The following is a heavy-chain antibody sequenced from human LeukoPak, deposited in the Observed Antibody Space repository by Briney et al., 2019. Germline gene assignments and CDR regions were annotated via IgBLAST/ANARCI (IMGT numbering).Heavy chain of an antibody. Sequence: SETLSLTCAVYGGSFSGYYWSWIRQPPGKGLEWIGEINHSGSTNYNPSLKSRVTISVDTSKNQFSLKLSSVTAADTAVYYCAGPSSTSHFLLDYWGQGTLVTVSS. D-gene: IGHD2-2*01. CDR3: AGPSSTSHFLLDY. CDR2: INHSGST. V-gene: IGHV4-34*01. CDR1: GGSFSGYY. J-gene: IGHJ4*02.